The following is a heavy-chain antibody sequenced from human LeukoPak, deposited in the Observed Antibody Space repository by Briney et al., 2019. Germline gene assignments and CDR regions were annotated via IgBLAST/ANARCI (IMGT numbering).Heavy chain of an antibody. CDR1: GYTFTGYY. CDR3: ARAFTVTTWGIVDY. Sequence: GASVKVSCKASGYTFTGYYMHWVRQAPGQGLEWMGWINPNSGGTNYAQKFQGRVTMTRDTSISTAYMELSRLRSDDTAVYYCARAFTVTTWGIVDYWGQGTLVTVSS. J-gene: IGHJ4*02. D-gene: IGHD4-17*01. CDR2: INPNSGGT. V-gene: IGHV1-2*02.